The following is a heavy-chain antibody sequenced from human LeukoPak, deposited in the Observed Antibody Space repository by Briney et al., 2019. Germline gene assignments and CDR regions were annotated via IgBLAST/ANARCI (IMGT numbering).Heavy chain of an antibody. V-gene: IGHV1-8*01. Sequence: ASVKVSCKSSGYTSTSYDISWVRQATGQGLEWMGWMNPNSGNTGYAQKFQGRVTMTRHTSISTAYMELSSLRSEDTAVYYCARHGRGLPDYYHYGMDVWGQGTTVTVSS. CDR2: MNPNSGNT. CDR1: GYTSTSYD. CDR3: ARHGRGLPDYYHYGMDV. D-gene: IGHD5-24*01. J-gene: IGHJ6*02.